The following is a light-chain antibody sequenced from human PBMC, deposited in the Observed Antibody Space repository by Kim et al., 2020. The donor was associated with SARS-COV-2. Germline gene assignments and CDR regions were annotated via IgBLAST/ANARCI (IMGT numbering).Light chain of an antibody. V-gene: IGLV3-19*01. Sequence: VAVGQTVRNTCQGDSLRRYYATWDQQKPGQAPILVIYGKNNRPSGIPDRFSGSSSGNTASLTITGTQAGDEADYYCNSRDSNDNVVFGGGTKLTVL. CDR2: GKN. CDR1: SLRRYY. CDR3: NSRDSNDNVV. J-gene: IGLJ2*01.